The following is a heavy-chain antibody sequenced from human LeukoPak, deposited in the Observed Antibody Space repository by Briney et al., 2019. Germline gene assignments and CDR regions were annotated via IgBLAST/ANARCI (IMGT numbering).Heavy chain of an antibody. D-gene: IGHD6-13*01. CDR2: ISSSGSTI. Sequence: GGSLRLSCAASGFTFSSYEMNRVRQAPGKGLEWVSYISSSGSTIYYADSVKGRFTISRDNAKNSLYLQMNSLRAEDTAVYYCARFTDSSSWYPSPSYYYFDYWGQGTLVTVSS. J-gene: IGHJ4*02. CDR3: ARFTDSSSWYPSPSYYYFDY. CDR1: GFTFSSYE. V-gene: IGHV3-48*03.